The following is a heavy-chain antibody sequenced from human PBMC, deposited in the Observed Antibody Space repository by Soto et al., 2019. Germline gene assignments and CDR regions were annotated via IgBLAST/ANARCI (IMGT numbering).Heavy chain of an antibody. CDR3: ARGPRGTYYYFWSGYPQEYFQH. D-gene: IGHD3-3*01. V-gene: IGHV1-18*01. Sequence: QVQLVQSGAEVKKPGASVKVSCKASGYTFTSYGISWVRQAPGQGLEWMGWISAYNGNTNYAQKLQGRVTMTTDTSTSTAYMELRSLRADATAVYYWARGPRGTYYYFWSGYPQEYFQHWGQGTLVTVSA. CDR2: ISAYNGNT. J-gene: IGHJ1*01. CDR1: GYTFTSYG.